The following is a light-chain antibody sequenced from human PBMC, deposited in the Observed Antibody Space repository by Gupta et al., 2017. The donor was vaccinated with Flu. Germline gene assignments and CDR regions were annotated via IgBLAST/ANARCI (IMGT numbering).Light chain of an antibody. CDR1: QSVSSRY. Sequence: VLTQSPDTLSLFPGGRATLSCRASQSVSSRYFAWYQQKPGQAPRLLMYDASTRATGLPDRFSGSASGPDFTLTISRLEPEDFAVYYCQLYGSSNAYSFGQGTKLEIK. J-gene: IGKJ2*03. CDR2: DAS. V-gene: IGKV3-20*01. CDR3: QLYGSSNAYS.